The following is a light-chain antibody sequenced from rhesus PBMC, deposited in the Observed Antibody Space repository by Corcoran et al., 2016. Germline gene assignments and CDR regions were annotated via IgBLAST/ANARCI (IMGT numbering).Light chain of an antibody. Sequence: DIQMTQSPSSLSASVGDRVTITCRASQGISIWLAWYQQKPGKAPKLLIYKASTLQSGVPSRFGGSGSGTEFTLTISSLQPEDFATYYCQQGYSYPLTFGGGTKVELK. CDR3: QQGYSYPLT. J-gene: IGKJ4*01. V-gene: IGKV1S6*01. CDR2: KAS. CDR1: QGISIW.